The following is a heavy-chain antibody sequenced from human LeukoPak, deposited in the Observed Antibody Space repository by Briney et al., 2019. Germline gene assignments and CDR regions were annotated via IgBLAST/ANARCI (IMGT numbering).Heavy chain of an antibody. J-gene: IGHJ4*02. CDR2: ISSDGSNN. V-gene: IGHV3-30*04. CDR3: ARARGPAAAIRLSLDY. Sequence: GRSLRLSCAASGFTFSSYAMHWVRQAPGKGLEWVSIISSDGSNNYYADSVKGRFTLSRDNSRNTLYLQMDSLRSEDTAVYYCARARGPAAAIRLSLDYWGQGTLVAVSS. CDR1: GFTFSSYA. D-gene: IGHD2-2*02.